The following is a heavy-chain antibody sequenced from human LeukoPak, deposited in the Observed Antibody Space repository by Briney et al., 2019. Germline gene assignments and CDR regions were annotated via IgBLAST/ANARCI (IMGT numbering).Heavy chain of an antibody. CDR3: VRSPRDAYHDAYEI. J-gene: IGHJ3*02. Sequence: GESLKISCKRSGYCLTSYWVARGRQMPGKGLEWMGIIYPGDSDTRYSPSFQGQVTISADKSISTAYLQWSSLQASDTAMYYCVRSPRDAYHDAYEICGQGTMVTVSS. CDR1: GYCLTSYW. V-gene: IGHV5-51*01. CDR2: IYPGDSDT. D-gene: IGHD5-24*01.